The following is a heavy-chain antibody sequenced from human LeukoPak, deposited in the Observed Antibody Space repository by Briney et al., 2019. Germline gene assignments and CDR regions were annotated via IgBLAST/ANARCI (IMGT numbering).Heavy chain of an antibody. J-gene: IGHJ3*02. Sequence: ASVTVSFTASGYTFTGYYMHWVRQAPGQGLEWMGWINPNSGGTNYAQKFQGWVTMTRDTSISTAYMELSRLRSDDTAVYYCATGYSSSWTPFDIWGQGTMVTVSS. V-gene: IGHV1-2*04. D-gene: IGHD6-13*01. CDR3: ATGYSSSWTPFDI. CDR1: GYTFTGYY. CDR2: INPNSGGT.